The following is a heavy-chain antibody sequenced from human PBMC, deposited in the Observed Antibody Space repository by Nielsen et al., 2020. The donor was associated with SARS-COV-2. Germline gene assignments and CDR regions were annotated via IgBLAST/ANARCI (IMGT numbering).Heavy chain of an antibody. CDR2: ISSDGSNE. J-gene: IGHJ4*02. Sequence: GGSLRLSCTASGFTFNNYAMHWVRQAPGTGLDWMTIISSDGSNEHYADSVKGRFTISRDNSRNMVYLQMNSLRPEDTAVYYCARETLDHTSSFVDFWGQGTLVTVSS. CDR1: GFTFNNYA. V-gene: IGHV3-30-3*01. CDR3: ARETLDHTSSFVDF. D-gene: IGHD6-6*01.